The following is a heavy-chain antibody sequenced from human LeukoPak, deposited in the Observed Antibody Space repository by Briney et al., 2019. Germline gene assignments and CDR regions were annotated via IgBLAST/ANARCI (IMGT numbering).Heavy chain of an antibody. Sequence: PSETLSLTCAVYGGSFSGYYWSWIRQPPGKGLEWIGEINHSGSTNYNPSLKSRVTISVDTSKNQFSLKLSSVTAADTAVYCCAGAAAGRYYYYGMDVWGQGTTVTVSS. D-gene: IGHD6-13*01. CDR2: INHSGST. J-gene: IGHJ6*02. V-gene: IGHV4-34*01. CDR3: AGAAAGRYYYYGMDV. CDR1: GGSFSGYY.